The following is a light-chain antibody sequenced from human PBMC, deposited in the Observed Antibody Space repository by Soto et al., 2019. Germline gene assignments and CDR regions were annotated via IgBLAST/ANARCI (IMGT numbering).Light chain of an antibody. Sequence: DIQMTQSPTSLFESIGDRVTITCRASQDIRNFVAWYQQKPGKAPKLLIYAASTLQSGVPSRFSGSGSGTDFTLTINSLQPEDVATYSCQKYSSVPVFGPGTKVEIK. CDR2: AAS. V-gene: IGKV1-27*01. J-gene: IGKJ3*01. CDR1: QDIRNF. CDR3: QKYSSVPV.